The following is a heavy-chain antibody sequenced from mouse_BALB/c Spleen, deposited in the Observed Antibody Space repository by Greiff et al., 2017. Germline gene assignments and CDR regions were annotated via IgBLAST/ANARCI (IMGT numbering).Heavy chain of an antibody. D-gene: IGHD2-4*01. V-gene: IGHV5-17*02. Sequence: EVKLVESGGGLVQPGGSRKLSCAASGFTFSSFGMHWVRQAPEKGLEWVAYISSGSSTIYYADTVKGRFTISRDNPKNTLFLQMTSLRSEDTAMYYCASYDYDAGFAYWGQGTLVTVSA. CDR1: GFTFSSFG. CDR3: ASYDYDAGFAY. CDR2: ISSGSSTI. J-gene: IGHJ3*01.